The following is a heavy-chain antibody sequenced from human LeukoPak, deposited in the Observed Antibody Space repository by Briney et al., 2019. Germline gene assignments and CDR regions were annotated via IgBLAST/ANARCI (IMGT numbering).Heavy chain of an antibody. CDR2: ISHSGST. V-gene: IGHV4-34*01. Sequence: SETLSLTCAVYGGSFSGYYWSWIRQPPGKGLEWIGEISHSGSTNYNPSLKSRVTISVDTSKNQFSLKLSSVTAADTAVYYCASLRGASYYYDSSGYLGYWGQGTLVTVSS. J-gene: IGHJ4*02. CDR1: GGSFSGYY. D-gene: IGHD3-22*01. CDR3: ASLRGASYYYDSSGYLGY.